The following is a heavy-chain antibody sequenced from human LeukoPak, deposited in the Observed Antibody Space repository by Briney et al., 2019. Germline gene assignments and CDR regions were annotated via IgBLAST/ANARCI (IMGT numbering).Heavy chain of an antibody. CDR1: GFTFSSYA. D-gene: IGHD3-22*01. V-gene: IGHV3-23*01. CDR2: ISGSGGST. Sequence: GGALRLSCAASGFTFSSYAISWVRPAPGEGLEWVSAISGSGGSTYYADSVKGRFTISKDNSKNTLYLQMNSLRAEDTAVYYCAKEYYYDSSGYYRGGAFDIWGQGTMVTVSS. CDR3: AKEYYYDSSGYYRGGAFDI. J-gene: IGHJ3*02.